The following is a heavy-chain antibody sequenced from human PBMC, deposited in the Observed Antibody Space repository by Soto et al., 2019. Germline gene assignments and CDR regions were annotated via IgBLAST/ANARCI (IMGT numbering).Heavy chain of an antibody. D-gene: IGHD3-3*01. V-gene: IGHV4-34*01. J-gene: IGHJ6*02. CDR1: GGSFSGYY. CDR3: ARDEYYDFWSGSSRSGMDV. CDR2: INHSGST. Sequence: SETLSLTCAVYGGSFSGYYWSWIRQPPGKGLEWIGEINHSGSTNYNPSLKSRVTISVDTSKNQFSLKLSSVTAADTAVYYCARDEYYDFWSGSSRSGMDVWGQGTTVTVSS.